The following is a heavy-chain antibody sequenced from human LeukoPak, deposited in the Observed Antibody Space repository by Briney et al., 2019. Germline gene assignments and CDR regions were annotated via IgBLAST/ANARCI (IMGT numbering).Heavy chain of an antibody. CDR1: RFTFNRYA. D-gene: IGHD2-15*01. CDR3: GKTTLGYSSGRYPGWPVDY. J-gene: IGHJ4*02. Sequence: GGSLRLSCAASRFTFNRYAMYWVRQAPGKGLEWISGIFGSGGSPHYADSMKGRFTISRDNSQDMLYLHLDSLRVEDTALYYCGKTTLGYSSGRYPGWPVDYWGQGALVTVSS. V-gene: IGHV3-23*01. CDR2: IFGSGGSP.